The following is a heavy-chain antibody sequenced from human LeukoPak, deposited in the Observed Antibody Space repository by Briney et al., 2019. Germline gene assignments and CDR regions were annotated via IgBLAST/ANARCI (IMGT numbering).Heavy chain of an antibody. CDR2: IYYSGST. V-gene: IGHV4-31*03. Sequence: PSQTLSLTGTVSGGSISSGGYYWSWIRQHPGKGLEWIGYIYYSGSTYYNPSLKSRVTISVDTSKNQFSLKLSSVTAADTAVYYCARDRVAGPYYYYYGMDVWGQGTTVTVSS. CDR3: ARDRVAGPYYYYYGMDV. D-gene: IGHD6-19*01. CDR1: GGSISSGGYY. J-gene: IGHJ6*02.